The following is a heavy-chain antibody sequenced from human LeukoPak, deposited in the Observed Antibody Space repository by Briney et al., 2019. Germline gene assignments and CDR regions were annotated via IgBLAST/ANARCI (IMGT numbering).Heavy chain of an antibody. CDR1: GGSISSYY. D-gene: IGHD3-16*01. CDR2: IYYSGST. J-gene: IGHJ5*02. V-gene: IGHV4-59*08. CDR3: ARWGDWFDP. Sequence: PSETLSLTCTVSGGSISSYYWSWIRQPPGKGLEWIGYIYYSGSTNYNPSLKGRVTISVDTSKNQFSLKLSSVTAADTAVYYCARWGDWFDPWGQGTLVTVSS.